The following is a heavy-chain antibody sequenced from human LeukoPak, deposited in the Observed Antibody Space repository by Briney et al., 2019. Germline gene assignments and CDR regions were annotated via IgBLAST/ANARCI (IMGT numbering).Heavy chain of an antibody. CDR3: ARVSNGEPN. Sequence: GGSLRLSCAASGFTFSSYSMNWVRQAPGKGLEWVSSISSRSSYIYYADSVKGRFTISRDNAKNSLYLQMNSLRAEDTAVYYCARVSNGEPNWGQGTLVTVSS. CDR2: ISSRSSYI. V-gene: IGHV3-21*01. CDR1: GFTFSSYS. J-gene: IGHJ4*02. D-gene: IGHD4-17*01.